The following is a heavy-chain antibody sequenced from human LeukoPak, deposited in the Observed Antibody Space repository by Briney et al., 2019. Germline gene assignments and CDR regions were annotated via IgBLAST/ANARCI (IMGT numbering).Heavy chain of an antibody. Sequence: GGSLRLSCAASGFTFSDYYISWIRQAPGKGLEWISYFNSGAGTIYYADSVKGRFTISRDNAKNSLSLQMNSLRAEDTAVYYCAREGLGDYYYGMDVWGQGTTVTVSS. V-gene: IGHV3-11*01. CDR2: FNSGAGTI. CDR3: AREGLGDYYYGMDV. CDR1: GFTFSDYY. J-gene: IGHJ6*02.